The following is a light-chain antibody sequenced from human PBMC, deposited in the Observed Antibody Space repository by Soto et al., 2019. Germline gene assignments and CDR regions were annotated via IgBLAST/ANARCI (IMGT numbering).Light chain of an antibody. CDR2: DTS. J-gene: IGKJ4*01. CDR1: QNVTRY. V-gene: IGKV3-11*01. CDR3: QQRRVWPT. Sequence: DIILTQSPATLSLSPGERATISCRASQNVTRYLAWYQQKPGQAPRLLIYDTSNRATGIPARFSGSGSGTDFALTISSLVAEDFGVYYCQQRRVWPTFGGGTVVEVK.